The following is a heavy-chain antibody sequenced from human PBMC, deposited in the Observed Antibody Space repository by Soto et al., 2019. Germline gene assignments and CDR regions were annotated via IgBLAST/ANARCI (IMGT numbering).Heavy chain of an antibody. CDR3: ALSSGWRFDY. CDR1: GYTFTSYD. Sequence: ASVKVSCKASGYTFTSYDINWVRQATGQGLEWMGWMKPNSGGTNYAQKYQGWVTMTRDTSISTAYMELSRLRSDDTAVYYCALSSGWRFDYWGQGTLVTVSS. J-gene: IGHJ4*02. D-gene: IGHD6-19*01. V-gene: IGHV1-2*04. CDR2: MKPNSGGT.